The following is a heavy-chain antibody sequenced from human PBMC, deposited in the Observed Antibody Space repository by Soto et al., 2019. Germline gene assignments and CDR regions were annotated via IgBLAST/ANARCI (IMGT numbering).Heavy chain of an antibody. Sequence: QVHLVQSGAEVKKPGASVKVSCKASGYTFTSYGVSWVRQAPGQGLEWMGWISGYNGNTNYAQKLQGRVTMTTDTATSTAYMELRSLRSDDTAVYYCARAGKYYYGSGSPYYYGMDVWGQGITVTVSS. CDR2: ISGYNGNT. V-gene: IGHV1-18*04. J-gene: IGHJ6*02. CDR3: ARAGKYYYGSGSPYYYGMDV. D-gene: IGHD3-10*01. CDR1: GYTFTSYG.